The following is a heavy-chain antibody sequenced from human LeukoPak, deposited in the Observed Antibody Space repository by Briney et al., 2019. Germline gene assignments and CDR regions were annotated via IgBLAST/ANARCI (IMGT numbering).Heavy chain of an antibody. J-gene: IGHJ6*03. V-gene: IGHV4-59*08. CDR3: ARHIGGGIEDMDV. Sequence: ASETLSLTFTVSGGSIGTYYWSWIRQSPGKGLEWIGYIYVTGTRYNPYLQSRVTISVDRSRNQFFLKMSSVTAADTAVYYCARHIGGGIEDMDVWGKGTKVIVSS. CDR2: IYVTGT. CDR1: GGSIGTYY. D-gene: IGHD3-16*02.